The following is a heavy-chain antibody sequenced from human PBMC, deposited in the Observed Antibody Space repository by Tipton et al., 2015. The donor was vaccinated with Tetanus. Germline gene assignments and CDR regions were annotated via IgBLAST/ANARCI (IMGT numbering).Heavy chain of an antibody. J-gene: IGHJ4*02. D-gene: IGHD3/OR15-3a*01. CDR3: AKDDAGLAQRGGFYFDS. CDR1: GFTFGRFG. Sequence: SLRLSCEASGFTFGRFGMHWVRQAPGKGLEWVAVISYDGGNKFYADSVQGRFTISRDNSKNTFYLEMHSLRSGDTAVYFCAKDDAGLAQRGGFYFDSWGQGTLVTVSS. CDR2: ISYDGGNK. V-gene: IGHV3-30*18.